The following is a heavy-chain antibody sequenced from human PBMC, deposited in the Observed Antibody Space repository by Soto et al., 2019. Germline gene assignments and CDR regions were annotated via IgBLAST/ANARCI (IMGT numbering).Heavy chain of an antibody. CDR1: GGSISSGGYY. V-gene: IGHV4-31*03. Sequence: QVQLQESGPGLVKPSQTLSLTCTVSGGSISSGGYYWSWIRQHPGKGLEWIGYIYDSGSTYYHPSLKCRVTISVDTAKNQFSLKLSSVTAADTAVYYCARDYRASYPAYYYYGMDVWGQGTTVTVSS. CDR3: ARDYRASYPAYYYYGMDV. CDR2: IYDSGST. J-gene: IGHJ6*02. D-gene: IGHD3-16*02.